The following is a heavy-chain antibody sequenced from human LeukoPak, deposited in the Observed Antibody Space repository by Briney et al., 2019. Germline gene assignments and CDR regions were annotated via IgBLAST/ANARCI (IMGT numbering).Heavy chain of an antibody. Sequence: GGSLRLSCAASGFTFDDYGMSWVRQAPGKGLEWTSYITGSSSTVYYADSVKGRFTISRDNAKSSLYLQMSSLRAEDTAVYYCAREPTYTNSWYTTCDYWGQGTLVTVSS. V-gene: IGHV3-48*01. CDR1: GFTFDDYG. CDR3: AREPTYTNSWYTTCDY. J-gene: IGHJ4*02. CDR2: ITGSSSTV. D-gene: IGHD6-19*01.